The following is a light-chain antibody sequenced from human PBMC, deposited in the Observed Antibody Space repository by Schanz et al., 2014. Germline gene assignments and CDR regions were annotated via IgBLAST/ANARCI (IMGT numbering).Light chain of an antibody. CDR2: TAS. V-gene: IGKV1-9*01. J-gene: IGKJ5*01. Sequence: IQLTQSPSSLSASVGDRVTITCRASQGIYTSLAWYQQKPGSAPNLLIYTASTLQSGVPSRFRGSGSGTDFTLTIDTLKTEDFATYYCQQFHTYPLTFGQGTRLDIK. CDR3: QQFHTYPLT. CDR1: QGIYTS.